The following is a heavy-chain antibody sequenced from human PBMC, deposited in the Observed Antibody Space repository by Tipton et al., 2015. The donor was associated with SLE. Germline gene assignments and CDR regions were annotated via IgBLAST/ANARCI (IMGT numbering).Heavy chain of an antibody. CDR3: ARDLMGSYGSRDYPGGFNS. D-gene: IGHD3-10*01. CDR1: GFSVSSNY. Sequence: SLRLSCSVSGFSVSSNYMNWVRQAPGKGLEWGSGIYRDGRTYHLDSVKGRFSISADNSKNTVYLQMSSLRVDDTAVYFCARDLMGSYGSRDYPGGFNSWGQGTRVTVSS. CDR2: IYRDGRT. J-gene: IGHJ5*02. V-gene: IGHV3-53*01.